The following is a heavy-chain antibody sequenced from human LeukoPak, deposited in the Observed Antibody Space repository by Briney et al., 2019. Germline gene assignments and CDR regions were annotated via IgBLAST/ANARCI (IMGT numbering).Heavy chain of an antibody. CDR1: GFTFSNYA. D-gene: IGHD3-16*01. CDR3: ANLNAPYWGNFDY. Sequence: GGSLRLSCVVSGFTFSNYAMGWVRQAPGQGLDWVSAISDSGVTAYYADSVKGRFTISRDNSKSTLYLQMNNLRAEDTAVYYCANLNAPYWGNFDYWGQGTLVTVSS. CDR2: ISDSGVTA. V-gene: IGHV3-23*01. J-gene: IGHJ4*02.